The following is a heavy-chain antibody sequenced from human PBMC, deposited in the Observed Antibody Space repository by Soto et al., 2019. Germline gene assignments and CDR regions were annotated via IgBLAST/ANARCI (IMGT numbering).Heavy chain of an antibody. CDR3: ARGPRRTTVVTDWDY. D-gene: IGHD4-17*01. CDR1: GGSFSGYY. Sequence: QVQLQQWGAGLLKPSETLSLTCAVYGGSFSGYYWSWIRQPPGKGLEWIGEINHSGSTNYNPSLKSRVTISVDTSKNQFSLKLSSVTAADTAVYYCARGPRRTTVVTDWDYWGQGTLVTVSS. J-gene: IGHJ4*02. CDR2: INHSGST. V-gene: IGHV4-34*01.